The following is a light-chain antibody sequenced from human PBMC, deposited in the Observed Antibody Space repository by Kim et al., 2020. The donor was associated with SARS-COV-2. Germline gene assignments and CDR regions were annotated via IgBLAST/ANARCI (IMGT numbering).Light chain of an antibody. Sequence: SVLTQPPSASGTPGQRVSISCSGSSSNIGGNTVDWYRQVPGAAPKLLIYLDNQRPSGVPGRFSASKSGTSASLAISGLQSEDEAVYYCAAWDDSLSSVLFGGGTQLTVL. CDR2: LDN. J-gene: IGLJ2*01. CDR3: AAWDDSLSSVL. CDR1: SSNIGGNT. V-gene: IGLV1-44*01.